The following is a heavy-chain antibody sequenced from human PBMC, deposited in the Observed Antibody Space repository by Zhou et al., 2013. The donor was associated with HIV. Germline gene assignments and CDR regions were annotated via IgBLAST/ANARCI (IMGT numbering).Heavy chain of an antibody. CDR3: ARQRIPDQLLYGGFAMDV. J-gene: IGHJ6*01. CDR2: ISAYNVDT. Sequence: QVQLVQSGGEVKKPGASVKVSCKASGNTFTNYGISWVRQAPGQGLEWMGWISAYNVDTNYAQKFQGRVTMTTDTSTSTAYMELRSLRSDDTAVYYCARQRIPDQLLYGGFAMDVWGKGPRSPSPQ. V-gene: IGHV1-18*01. CDR1: GNTFTNYG. D-gene: IGHD2-2*02.